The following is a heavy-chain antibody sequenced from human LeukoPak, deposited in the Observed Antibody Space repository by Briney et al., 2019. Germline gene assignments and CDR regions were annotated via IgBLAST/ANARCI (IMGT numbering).Heavy chain of an antibody. J-gene: IGHJ1*01. CDR2: LSSDGIRT. Sequence: GGSLRLSCADSGFAFSSYWMHWVGQVPGKGLVWVSRLSSDGIRTTYADSVKGRFTISRDTAKNTMYLQMNSLRAEDTAVYYCLLIVTGGSSQRWGQGTQVTVSS. CDR1: GFAFSSYW. D-gene: IGHD5-18*01. V-gene: IGHV3-74*01. CDR3: LLIVTGGSSQR.